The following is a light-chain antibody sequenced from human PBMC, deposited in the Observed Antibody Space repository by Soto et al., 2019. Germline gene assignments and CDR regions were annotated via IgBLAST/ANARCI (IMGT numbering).Light chain of an antibody. J-gene: IGKJ1*01. CDR3: LQHNTYPRT. CDR2: STS. V-gene: IGKV1-17*01. Sequence: DIQLTQYPSSLSASVGDRVTIGFLASQGIGNDLGWYQQKPGKAPKRLIYSTSSLQSGVPSRFSGSGSGTEFSLTISSLQPEDSAIYYCLQHNTYPRTFGQGTKVDIK. CDR1: QGIGND.